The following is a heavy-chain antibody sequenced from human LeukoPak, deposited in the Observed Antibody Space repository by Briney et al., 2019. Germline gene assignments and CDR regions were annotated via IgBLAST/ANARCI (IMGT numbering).Heavy chain of an antibody. V-gene: IGHV4-30-4*08. CDR1: GGSISSGDYY. CDR2: IYYSGST. CDR3: DRKTVTLDTIDAFDI. D-gene: IGHD4-17*01. Sequence: PSVTLSLTCTVSGGSISSGDYYWSWVCRPPGRGLVWFWYIYYSGSTYYSPSLKSRVTISVDTSKNQFSLKLSSVTAADTAVYYCDRKTVTLDTIDAFDIWGQGTMVTVSS. J-gene: IGHJ3*02.